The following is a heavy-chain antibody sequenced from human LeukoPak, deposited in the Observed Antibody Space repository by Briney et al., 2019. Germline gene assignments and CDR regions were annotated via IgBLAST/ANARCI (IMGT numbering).Heavy chain of an antibody. V-gene: IGHV1-18*01. D-gene: IGHD3-22*01. CDR2: ISAYNGNT. CDR1: GYTFTSYG. CDR3: ARDRGGYYDSSGFTSFDY. J-gene: IGHJ4*02. Sequence: ASVKVSCKASGYTFTSYGISWVRQAPGQGPEWMGWISAYNGNTNYAQKLQGRVTMTTDTSTSTAYMELRSLRSDDTAVYYCARDRGGYYDSSGFTSFDYWGQGTLVTVSS.